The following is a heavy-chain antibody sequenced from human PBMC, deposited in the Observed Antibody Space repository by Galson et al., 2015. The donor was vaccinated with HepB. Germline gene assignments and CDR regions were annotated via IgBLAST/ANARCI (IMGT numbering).Heavy chain of an antibody. Sequence: SLRLSCAASGFTFSSYGMHWVRQAPGKGLEWVAVISYDGSNKYYADSVKGRFTISRDNSKNTLYLQMNSLRAEDTAVYYCAKDCRALLLWFGELHPWGQGTLVTVSA. D-gene: IGHD3-10*01. CDR2: ISYDGSNK. CDR3: AKDCRALLLWFGELHP. CDR1: GFTFSSYG. V-gene: IGHV3-30*18. J-gene: IGHJ4*02.